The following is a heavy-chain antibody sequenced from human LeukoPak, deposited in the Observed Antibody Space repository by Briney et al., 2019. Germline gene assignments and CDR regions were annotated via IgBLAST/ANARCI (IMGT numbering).Heavy chain of an antibody. Sequence: SETLSLTCTVSGGSISSYYWSWIRQPAGKGLEWIGRIYTSGSTNYNPSLKSRVTISVDKSKNQFSLKLSSVTAAYTAVYYCARFGNYYDILTGPQPNYYYYMDVWGKGTTVTVSS. CDR3: ARFGNYYDILTGPQPNYYYYMDV. V-gene: IGHV4-4*07. D-gene: IGHD3-9*01. CDR2: IYTSGST. CDR1: GGSISSYY. J-gene: IGHJ6*03.